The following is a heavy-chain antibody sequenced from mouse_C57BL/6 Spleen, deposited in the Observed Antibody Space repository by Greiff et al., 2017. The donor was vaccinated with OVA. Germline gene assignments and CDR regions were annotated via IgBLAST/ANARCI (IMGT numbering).Heavy chain of an antibody. V-gene: IGHV1-42*01. J-gene: IGHJ3*01. Sequence: VQLQQSGPELVKPGASVKISCKASGYSFTGYYMNWVKQSPEKSLEWIGEINPSTGGTTYNQKFKAKATLTVDKSSSTAYMQLKSLTSEDSAVYYWASGYYGSSYAWFAYWGQGTLVTVSA. CDR1: GYSFTGYY. CDR2: INPSTGGT. D-gene: IGHD1-1*01. CDR3: ASGYYGSSYAWFAY.